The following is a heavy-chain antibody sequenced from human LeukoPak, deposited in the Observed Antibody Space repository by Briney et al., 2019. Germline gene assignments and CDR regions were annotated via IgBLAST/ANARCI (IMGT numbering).Heavy chain of an antibody. CDR2: IYSGGST. D-gene: IGHD2-15*01. CDR3: ARDLHCSGGSCYSGLHY. V-gene: IGHV3-53*05. J-gene: IGHJ4*02. Sequence: PGGSLRLSCAASGFTVSNNYMSWVRQAPGKGLEWVSVIYSGGSTYYADSVKGRFTISRDNSKNTLYLQMNSLRPEDTAVYYCARDLHCSGGSCYSGLHYWGQGTLVTVSS. CDR1: GFTVSNNY.